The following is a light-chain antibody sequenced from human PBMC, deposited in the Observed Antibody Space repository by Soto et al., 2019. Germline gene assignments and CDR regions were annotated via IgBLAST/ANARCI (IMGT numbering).Light chain of an antibody. Sequence: DIQMTQSPSSLSASVGDRVTITCRASQGIGDDLAWFQQKPGKAPKRLIYGASTFESGVPSRFSGSGSGTEFTLRISSLQPDDFATYFCLQHTSYPWTFGQVTRLEI. CDR3: LQHTSYPWT. J-gene: IGKJ1*01. V-gene: IGKV1-17*01. CDR1: QGIGDD. CDR2: GAS.